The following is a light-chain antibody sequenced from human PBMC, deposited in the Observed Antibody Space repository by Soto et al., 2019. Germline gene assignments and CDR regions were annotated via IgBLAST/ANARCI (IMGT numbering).Light chain of an antibody. V-gene: IGKV2-24*01. CDR2: KIS. CDR3: MQATQFPQGGT. CDR1: QSLVHSDGNTY. Sequence: DIVMTQTPLSSPVTLGQPASISCRSSQSLVHSDGNTYLSWLQQRPDQPPSLLIYKISHRFSGVPDRCSGSGTRTDFTMKISRVEAEDVGVYYCMQATQFPQGGTFGQGTKLEIK. J-gene: IGKJ2*01.